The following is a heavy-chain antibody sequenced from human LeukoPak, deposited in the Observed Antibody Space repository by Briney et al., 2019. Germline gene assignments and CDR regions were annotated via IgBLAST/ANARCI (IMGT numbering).Heavy chain of an antibody. V-gene: IGHV4-59*01. J-gene: IGHJ4*02. CDR1: GGSINSYY. CDR2: IYYSGNT. CDR3: ASDQVAAILGPLYYFDY. D-gene: IGHD2-15*01. Sequence: SETLSLTCTFSGGSINSYYWIWIRQPPGKGLEWVGFIYYSGNTNYNHSLKSRVTISVDTSKNQFSLKLRSVTAADTAVYYCASDQVAAILGPLYYFDYWGQGTLVTVSS.